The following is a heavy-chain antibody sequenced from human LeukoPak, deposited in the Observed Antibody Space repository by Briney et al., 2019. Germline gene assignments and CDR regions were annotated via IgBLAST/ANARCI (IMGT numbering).Heavy chain of an antibody. V-gene: IGHV1-18*01. J-gene: IGHJ4*02. CDR2: ISANNGNT. Sequence: ASVKVSCKASGYTFTNYGFSWVRQAPGQGLEWMGWISANNGNTNYAQKVQGRVTMTTDTSTGTACMELRSLRSDDTAVYYCARDAKDIWSGHFDYWGQGTLVTVSS. D-gene: IGHD3-3*01. CDR3: ARDAKDIWSGHFDY. CDR1: GYTFTNYG.